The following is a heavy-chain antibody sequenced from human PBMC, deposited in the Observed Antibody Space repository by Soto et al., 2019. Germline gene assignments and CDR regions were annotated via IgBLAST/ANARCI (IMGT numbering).Heavy chain of an antibody. J-gene: IGHJ4*02. V-gene: IGHV3-23*01. Sequence: GGSPRLSCAASGFTFSSYAMSWVRQAPGKGLEWVSAISGSGGSTYYADSVKGRFTISRDNSKNTLYLQMNSLRAEDTAVYYCAKLCSGGSCYFDYWGQGTLVTVSS. CDR1: GFTFSSYA. CDR2: ISGSGGST. D-gene: IGHD2-15*01. CDR3: AKLCSGGSCYFDY.